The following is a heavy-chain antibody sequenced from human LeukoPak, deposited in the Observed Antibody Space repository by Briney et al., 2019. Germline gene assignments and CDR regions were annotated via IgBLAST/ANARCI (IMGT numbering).Heavy chain of an antibody. V-gene: IGHV3-7*01. D-gene: IGHD5/OR15-5a*01. CDR3: AKTLGGSTLAWFDP. CDR2: IKQDGSEK. CDR1: GFTFSSYW. J-gene: IGHJ5*02. Sequence: PGGSLRLSCAASGFTFSSYWMSCVRQAPGKGLEWVANIKQDGSEKYYVDSVKGRFTISRDNAKNSLYLQMNSLRAEDTAVYYCAKTLGGSTLAWFDPWGQGTLVTVSS.